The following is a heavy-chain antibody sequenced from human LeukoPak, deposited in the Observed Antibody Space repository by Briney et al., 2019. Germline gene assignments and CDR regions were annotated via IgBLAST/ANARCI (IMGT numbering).Heavy chain of an antibody. D-gene: IGHD3-10*01. J-gene: IGHJ4*02. CDR2: ISASSAYM. V-gene: IGHV3-21*04. CDR1: GFTFSSYE. Sequence: NPGGSLRLSCAASGFTFSSYEMNWVRQAPGKGLEWVSSISASSAYMYYAASVKGRHTISRDNAKNTLYLQMNSLRADDTAVYYCAKAVGSSGSYHYFDHWGQGTLVTVSS. CDR3: AKAVGSSGSYHYFDH.